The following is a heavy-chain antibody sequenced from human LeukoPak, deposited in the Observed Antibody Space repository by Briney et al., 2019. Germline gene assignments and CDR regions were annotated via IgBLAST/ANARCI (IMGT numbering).Heavy chain of an antibody. D-gene: IGHD3-22*01. V-gene: IGHV3-23*01. J-gene: IGHJ5*01. CDR3: AKDRPNFHENSGHYYRRDGDS. CDR2: MPGTAGCT. CDR1: GFTFYMYA. Sequence: GGSLRLSCQASGFTFYMYATSWVRQAPGKGLEWVASMPGTAGCTFYPDAVKGQFTISRDNSKNVLYLRMNSLTAEDTAIYYCAKDRPNFHENSGHYYRRDGDSWGQGTLVTVSS.